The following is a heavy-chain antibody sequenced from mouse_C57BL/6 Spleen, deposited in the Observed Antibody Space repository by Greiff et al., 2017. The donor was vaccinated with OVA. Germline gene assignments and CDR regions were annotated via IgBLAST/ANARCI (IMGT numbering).Heavy chain of an antibody. V-gene: IGHV10-1*01. D-gene: IGHD4-1*01. CDR1: GFSFNTYA. CDR3: VRRGNWGFAY. Sequence: EVQLVESGGGLVQPKGSLKLSCAASGFSFNTYAMNWVRQAPGKGLEWVARIRSKSNNYATYSADSVKDRFTISRDDSESMLYLQMNNVKTEDTAMYYCVRRGNWGFAYWGQGTLVTVSA. CDR2: IRSKSNNYAT. J-gene: IGHJ3*01.